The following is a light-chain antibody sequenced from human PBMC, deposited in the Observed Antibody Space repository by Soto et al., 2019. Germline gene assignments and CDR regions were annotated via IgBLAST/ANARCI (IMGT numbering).Light chain of an antibody. CDR1: SSDVGGYNY. J-gene: IGLJ1*01. CDR2: EVS. CDR3: CSYTRSSTIYV. V-gene: IGLV2-14*01. Sequence: QSVLTQPASVSGSPGQSITISCTGTSSDVGGYNYVSWYQQHPGKAPKLMIYEVSNRPSGVSNRFSGSKSGNTASLTISCLQAEDEADYYCCSYTRSSTIYVFGTGTKLTVL.